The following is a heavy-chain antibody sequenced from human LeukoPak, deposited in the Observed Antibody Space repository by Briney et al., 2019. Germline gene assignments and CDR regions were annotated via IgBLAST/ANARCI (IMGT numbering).Heavy chain of an antibody. CDR1: GGSISSSSYY. CDR2: IYYSGST. J-gene: IGHJ5*02. V-gene: IGHV4-39*07. D-gene: IGHD2-2*01. CDR3: AREPAAYTVWFDP. Sequence: KPSETLSLTCTVSGGSISSSSYYWGWIRQPPGKGLEWIGSIYYSGSTYYNPSLKSRVTMSVDTSKNQFSLKLSSVTAADTAVYYCAREPAAYTVWFDPWGQGTLVTVSS.